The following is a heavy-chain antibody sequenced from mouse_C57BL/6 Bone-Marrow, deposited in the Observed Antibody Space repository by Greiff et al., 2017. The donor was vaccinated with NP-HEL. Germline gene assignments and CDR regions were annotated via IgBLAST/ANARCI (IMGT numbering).Heavy chain of an antibody. V-gene: IGHV1-64*01. CDR3: ARRFLYYYGSSFSYYFDY. CDR1: GYTFTSYW. CDR2: IHPNSGST. D-gene: IGHD1-1*01. J-gene: IGHJ2*01. Sequence: QVQLQQSGAELVKPGASVKLSCKASGYTFTSYWMHWVKQRPGQGLEWIGMIHPNSGSTNYNEKFKSKATLTVDKSSSTAYMQLSSLTSEDSAVYYCARRFLYYYGSSFSYYFDYWGQGTTLTVSS.